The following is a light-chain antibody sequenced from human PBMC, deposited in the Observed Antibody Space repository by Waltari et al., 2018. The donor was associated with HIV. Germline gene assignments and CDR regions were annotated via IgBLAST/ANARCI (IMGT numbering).Light chain of an antibody. V-gene: IGKV3-15*01. CDR2: GAS. Sequence: EIVMTQSPAPLSVSPGERATLSCRASQSVRSNLAWYQQRPGQAPRLLISGASTRATGVPARFSGSGSGTDFTLTISSLQSEDFAVYYCQQYDNWPPITFGQGTRLEIK. CDR1: QSVRSN. CDR3: QQYDNWPPIT. J-gene: IGKJ5*01.